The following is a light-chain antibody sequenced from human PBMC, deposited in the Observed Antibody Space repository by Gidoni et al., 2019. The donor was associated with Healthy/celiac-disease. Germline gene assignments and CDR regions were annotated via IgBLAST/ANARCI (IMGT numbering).Light chain of an antibody. CDR1: QSVSSY. J-gene: IGKJ4*01. CDR2: DAS. V-gene: IGKV3-11*01. Sequence: EIVLTQSPATLSLSPGERATLSCRASQSVSSYLAWYQQKPGQAPRLLIYDASNRATGIPARFSGSGSGTDVTLTISSLEPEDFAVYYCQQRSNWPPSHTFGGGTKVEIK. CDR3: QQRSNWPPSHT.